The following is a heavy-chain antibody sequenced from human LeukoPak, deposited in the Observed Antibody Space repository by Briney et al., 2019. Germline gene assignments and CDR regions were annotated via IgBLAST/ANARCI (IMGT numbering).Heavy chain of an antibody. Sequence: VANIKQDGSEKYYVDSVKGRFTISRDNAKNSLYLQMNSLRVEDTAVYYCAVGIAAAGVYWGQGTQVTVSS. V-gene: IGHV3-7*01. CDR2: IKQDGSEK. J-gene: IGHJ4*02. CDR3: AVGIAAAGVY. D-gene: IGHD6-13*01.